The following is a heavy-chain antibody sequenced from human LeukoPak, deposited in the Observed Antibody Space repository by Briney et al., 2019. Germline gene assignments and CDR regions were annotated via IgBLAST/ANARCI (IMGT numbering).Heavy chain of an antibody. CDR1: GLTVSSNC. J-gene: IGHJ4*02. CDR3: AKDNYGSGSSRVHLLDY. CDR2: IYSGGDT. V-gene: IGHV3-53*01. D-gene: IGHD3-10*01. Sequence: GGSLRLSCAASGLTVSSNCMSWVRQAPGKGLEWVSFIYSGGDTYYADSVKGRFTISRDNSKNTFHLQMNSLRAEDTAVYYCAKDNYGSGSSRVHLLDYWGQGTLVTVSS.